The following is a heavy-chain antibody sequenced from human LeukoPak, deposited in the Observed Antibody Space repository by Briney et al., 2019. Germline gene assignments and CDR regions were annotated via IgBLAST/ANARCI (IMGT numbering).Heavy chain of an antibody. CDR2: FDPEDGET. Sequence: GASVKVSCKVSGYTLTELSMHWVRQAPGKGLEWMGGFDPEDGETIYAQKFQGRVTMTEDTSTDTAYMELSSLRSEDTAVYYCARDGYSTGWYGRGKDYWGQGTLVTVSS. CDR1: GYTLTELS. V-gene: IGHV1-24*01. D-gene: IGHD6-19*01. J-gene: IGHJ4*02. CDR3: ARDGYSTGWYGRGKDY.